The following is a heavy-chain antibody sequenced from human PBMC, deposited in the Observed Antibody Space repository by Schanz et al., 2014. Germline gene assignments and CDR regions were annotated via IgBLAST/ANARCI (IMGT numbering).Heavy chain of an antibody. Sequence: QEQLVESGGGVVQPGRSLRLSCAASGFTSSRYVMHWVRQAPGKGLEWVAVIWHNGINKYYADSVKGRFTISRDNAKNSLHLQMNSLRAEDTAVYYCVREGSSSPDCCYYNGMDVWGQGTTVTVSS. D-gene: IGHD6-6*01. CDR1: GFTSSRYV. CDR2: IWHNGINK. CDR3: VREGSSSPDCCYYNGMDV. V-gene: IGHV3-33*01. J-gene: IGHJ6*02.